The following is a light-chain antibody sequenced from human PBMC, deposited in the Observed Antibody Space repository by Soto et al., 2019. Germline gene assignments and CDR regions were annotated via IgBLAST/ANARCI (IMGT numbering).Light chain of an antibody. CDR1: QSVSSN. Sequence: IGMTQSPATLSVSTGERATLSCRASQSVSSNLAWYQQKPGQAPRLLIYGASTRATGIPARSSGSGSGTEFTLTIGSLQSEDFAVYYCQQYNNWPRTFGQGTKVDIK. V-gene: IGKV3-15*01. CDR2: GAS. CDR3: QQYNNWPRT. J-gene: IGKJ1*01.